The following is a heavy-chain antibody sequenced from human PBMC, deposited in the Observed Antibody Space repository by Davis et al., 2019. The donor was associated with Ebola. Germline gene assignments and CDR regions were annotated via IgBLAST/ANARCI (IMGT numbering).Heavy chain of an antibody. CDR2: IIPIFGTA. V-gene: IGHV1-69*06. Sequence: SVKVSCKASGYTFTSYGISWVRQAPGQGLEWMGGIIPIFGTANYAQKFQGRVTITADKSTSTAYMELSSLRSEDTAVYYCARGGREVTTSSFDYWGQGTLVTVSS. CDR1: GYTFTSYG. J-gene: IGHJ4*02. D-gene: IGHD4-17*01. CDR3: ARGGREVTTSSFDY.